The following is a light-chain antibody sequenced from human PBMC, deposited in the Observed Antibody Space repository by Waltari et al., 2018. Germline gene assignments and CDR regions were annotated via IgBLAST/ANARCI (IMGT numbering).Light chain of an antibody. CDR1: QSVNNK. Sequence: IVMTQSPATLSVSPRERVSLSCRASQSVNNKLAWYQQKPGQAPRLLIYDASTRATGIPTSFSGSGSGTEFTITISSLQSEDFAVYYCQQYSDWPLTFGGGTKVEIK. J-gene: IGKJ4*01. CDR3: QQYSDWPLT. V-gene: IGKV3-15*01. CDR2: DAS.